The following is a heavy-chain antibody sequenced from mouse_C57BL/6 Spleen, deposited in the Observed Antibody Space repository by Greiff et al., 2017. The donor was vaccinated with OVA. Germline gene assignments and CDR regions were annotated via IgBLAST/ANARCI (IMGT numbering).Heavy chain of an antibody. CDR1: GFSFNTYA. D-gene: IGHD1-1*01. V-gene: IGHV10-1*01. Sequence: EVKLMESGGGLVQPKGSLKLSCAASGFSFNTYAMNWVRQAPGKGLEWVARIRSKSNNYATYYADSVKDRFTISRDDSESMLYLKMNNLKTEDTAMYYCVRQGYYGSSWYFDVWGTGTTVTVSS. CDR2: IRSKSNNYAT. CDR3: VRQGYYGSSWYFDV. J-gene: IGHJ1*03.